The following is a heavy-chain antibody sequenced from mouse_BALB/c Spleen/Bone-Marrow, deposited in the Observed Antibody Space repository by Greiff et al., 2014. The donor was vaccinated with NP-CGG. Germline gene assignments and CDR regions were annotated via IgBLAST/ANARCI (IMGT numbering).Heavy chain of an antibody. Sequence: QVQLQQSGPELVKPGASVKMSYKASGYTFTSYYIHWVKQRPGQGLEWIGWIYPGDGSTKYNEKFKGKTTLTADKSSSTAYMLLSSLTSEDSAIYFCARGELPYYFDYWGQGTTLTVSS. CDR2: IYPGDGST. CDR1: GYTFTSYY. J-gene: IGHJ2*01. V-gene: IGHV1S56*01. CDR3: ARGELPYYFDY.